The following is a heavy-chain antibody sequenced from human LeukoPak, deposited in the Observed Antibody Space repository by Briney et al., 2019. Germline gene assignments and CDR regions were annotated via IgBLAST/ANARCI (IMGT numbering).Heavy chain of an antibody. CDR1: GFPFSSYW. CDR3: TRVGYIDEGIDY. V-gene: IGHV3-7*04. J-gene: IGHJ4*02. Sequence: GGSLRLSCVASGFPFSSYWMTWVRQAPGKGLEWVANIKQDGSKKSYVDSVKGRFTISRDNAKKSLYLQMNSLRAEDTAIYYCTRVGYIDEGIDYWGQGTLVTVSS. D-gene: IGHD5-24*01. CDR2: IKQDGSKK.